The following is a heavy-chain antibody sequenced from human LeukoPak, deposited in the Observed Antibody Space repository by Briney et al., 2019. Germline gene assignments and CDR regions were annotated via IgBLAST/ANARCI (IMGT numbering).Heavy chain of an antibody. D-gene: IGHD1/OR15-1a*01. V-gene: IGHV3-23*01. J-gene: IGHJ6*02. CDR3: AREHSSFRNGMDV. CDR2: ISGSGGST. Sequence: QPGGSLRLSCAASGFTLNTYGMSWVRQAPGKGLEWVSSISGSGGSTFYADPVKGRFIISRDNAENSLYLQMNSLRAEDTAVYSCAREHSSFRNGMDVWGQGTTVTVSS. CDR1: GFTLNTYG.